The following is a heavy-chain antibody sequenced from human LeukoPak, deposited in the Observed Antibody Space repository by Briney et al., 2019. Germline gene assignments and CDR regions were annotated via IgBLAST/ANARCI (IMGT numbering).Heavy chain of an antibody. V-gene: IGHV4-59*12. CDR1: GGSISSYY. D-gene: IGHD5-18*01. J-gene: IGHJ2*01. CDR2: IYYSGST. Sequence: SETLSLTCTVSGGSISSYYWSWIRQPPGKGLEWIGYIYYSGSTNYNPSLKSRVTISVDTSENQFSLKLSSVTAADTAVYYCARDSMDSYGYWYFDLWGRGTLVTVSS. CDR3: ARDSMDSYGYWYFDL.